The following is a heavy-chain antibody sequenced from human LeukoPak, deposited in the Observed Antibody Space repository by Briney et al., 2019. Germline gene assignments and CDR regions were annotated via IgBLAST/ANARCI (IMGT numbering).Heavy chain of an antibody. V-gene: IGHV3-74*01. Sequence: GGSLRLSCAASGFTFSSYWVHWVRQAPGKGLVWVSRINSDGSSTSYADSVKGRFTISRDNAKNTLYLQMNSLRAEDTAVYYCARDRTSYGDLDYWGQGTLVTVSS. J-gene: IGHJ4*02. CDR1: GFTFSSYW. CDR3: ARDRTSYGDLDY. D-gene: IGHD4-17*01. CDR2: INSDGSST.